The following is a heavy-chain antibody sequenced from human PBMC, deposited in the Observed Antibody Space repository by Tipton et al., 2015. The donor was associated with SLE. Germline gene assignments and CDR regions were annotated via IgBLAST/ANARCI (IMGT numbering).Heavy chain of an antibody. Sequence: TLSLTCTVSGGSITDYYWSWIRQPPGKGLEWIGYIYYTGSTNYNPSLKSRVTISVDTSKNQFSLKLSSVTAADTAVYYCARGGERYYFDYWGQGTLVTVSS. V-gene: IGHV4-59*07. CDR2: IYYTGST. CDR3: ARGGERYYFDY. D-gene: IGHD2-21*01. CDR1: GGSITDYY. J-gene: IGHJ4*02.